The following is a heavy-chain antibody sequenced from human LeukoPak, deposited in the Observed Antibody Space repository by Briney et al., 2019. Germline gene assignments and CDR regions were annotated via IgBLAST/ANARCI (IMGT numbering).Heavy chain of an antibody. D-gene: IGHD7-27*01. J-gene: IGHJ4*02. CDR2: ISSSSSYI. Sequence: GGSLRLSCAAAVFTFSIYGMHWVRQAPGKGLEWVSSISSSSSYIYYADSVKGRFTISRDNAKNSLYLQMNSLRAEDTAVYYCARLTGTSDYWGQGTLVTVSS. CDR3: ARLTGTSDY. CDR1: VFTFSIYG. V-gene: IGHV3-21*01.